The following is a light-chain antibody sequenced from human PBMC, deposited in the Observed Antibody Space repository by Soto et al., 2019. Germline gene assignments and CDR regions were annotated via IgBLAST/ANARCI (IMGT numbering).Light chain of an antibody. V-gene: IGKV4-1*01. Sequence: DIVMTQSPDSLAVSLGERATINCKSSQSVLYSSNNKNYLAWYQQKPGQPPKLLIYWASTRESGVPDRFSGSGSGTDFTLTISSLQAEDVEVYYCQQYYSTLTFGGGIKVEIK. CDR3: QQYYSTLT. J-gene: IGKJ4*01. CDR1: QSVLYSSNNKNY. CDR2: WAS.